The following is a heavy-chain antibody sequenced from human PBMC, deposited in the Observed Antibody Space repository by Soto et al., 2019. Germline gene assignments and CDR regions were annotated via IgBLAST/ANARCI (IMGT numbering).Heavy chain of an antibody. CDR2: IHYSGRT. J-gene: IGHJ4*02. D-gene: IGHD2-2*01. V-gene: IGHV4-30-4*01. Sequence: QVQLQESGPGLVKPSQTLSLTCTVSGGSISSGDYYWSWIRQPPGTGLEWIGYIHYSGRTYYNPSLKRRVTISVDTSKNHFSLKLSSVTAADTAVYYCARALRYCSGTSCYGGYYFDYWGQGTLVTVSS. CDR3: ARALRYCSGTSCYGGYYFDY. CDR1: GGSISSGDYY.